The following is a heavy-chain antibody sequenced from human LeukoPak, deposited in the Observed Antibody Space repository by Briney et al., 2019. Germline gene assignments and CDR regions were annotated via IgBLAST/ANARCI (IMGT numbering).Heavy chain of an antibody. Sequence: GGSLRLSCAASGFTFDHYSMHWVRQAPGKGLEWVSLISWDGGSTYYADSVKGRFTISRDNSKNTLYLQMNSLRAEDTAVYYCARDRGPENWNYVNYWGQGTLVTVSS. J-gene: IGHJ4*02. D-gene: IGHD1-7*01. CDR1: GFTFDHYS. V-gene: IGHV3-43*01. CDR2: ISWDGGST. CDR3: ARDRGPENWNYVNY.